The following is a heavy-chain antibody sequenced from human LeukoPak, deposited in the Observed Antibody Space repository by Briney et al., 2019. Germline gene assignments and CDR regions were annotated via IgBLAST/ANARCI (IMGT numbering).Heavy chain of an antibody. CDR3: ARGENMLGP. D-gene: IGHD2/OR15-2a*01. V-gene: IGHV4-34*01. J-gene: IGHJ4*02. CDR2: INHSGST. Sequence: SETLSLTCAVYGGSFSGYYRSWIRQPPGKGLEWIGKINHSGSTNYNPSLESRVTILVDTSKNQFSLKLSSVTAADTAVYYCARGENMLGPWGQGTLVTVSS. CDR1: GGSFSGYY.